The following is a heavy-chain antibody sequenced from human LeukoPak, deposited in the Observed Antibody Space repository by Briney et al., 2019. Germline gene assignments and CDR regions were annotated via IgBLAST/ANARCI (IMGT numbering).Heavy chain of an antibody. CDR2: ISYSGST. CDR3: ARGPSYDISITDD. CDR1: GGSVSSGSYY. D-gene: IGHD3-9*01. Sequence: SETLSLTCTVSGGSVSSGSYYWSWIRQPPGKGLEWIGYISYSGSTDYNPSLKSRVTISVDTSKNHFSLKLSSVSAADTAVYYCARGPSYDISITDDWGQGTLVTVSS. J-gene: IGHJ4*02. V-gene: IGHV4-61*03.